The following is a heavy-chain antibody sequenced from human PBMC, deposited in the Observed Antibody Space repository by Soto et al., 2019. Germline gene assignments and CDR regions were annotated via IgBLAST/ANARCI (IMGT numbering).Heavy chain of an antibody. CDR3: ANSIDGYSSSWFKTYYFDY. CDR1: GFTFSSYA. Sequence: GGSLRLSCAASGFTFSSYAMSWVRQAPGKGLEWVSAISGSGGSTYYADSVKGRFTISRDNSKNTLYLQMNSLRAEDTAVYYCANSIDGYSSSWFKTYYFDYWGRGTLVTVSS. D-gene: IGHD6-13*01. CDR2: ISGSGGST. V-gene: IGHV3-23*01. J-gene: IGHJ4*02.